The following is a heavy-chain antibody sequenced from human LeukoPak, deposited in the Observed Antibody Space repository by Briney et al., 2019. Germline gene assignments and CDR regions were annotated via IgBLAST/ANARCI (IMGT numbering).Heavy chain of an antibody. CDR1: GFTFRSYA. Sequence: KPGGSLRLSCAASGFTFRSYAMSWIRQPPGKGLEWIGSIYYSGSTYYNPSLKSRVTISVDTSKNQFSLKLSSVTAADTAVYYCARRFTVTTTSDAFDIWGQGTMVTVSS. CDR2: IYYSGST. J-gene: IGHJ3*02. D-gene: IGHD4-17*01. V-gene: IGHV4-39*01. CDR3: ARRFTVTTTSDAFDI.